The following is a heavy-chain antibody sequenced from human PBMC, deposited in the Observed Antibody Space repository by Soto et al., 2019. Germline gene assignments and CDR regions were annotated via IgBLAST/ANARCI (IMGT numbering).Heavy chain of an antibody. CDR1: GFTSSSYA. Sequence: HPGGSLRLSCAASGFTSSSYAMSWVRQAPGKGLEWVSAISGSGGSTYYADSVKGRFTISRDNSKNTLYLQMNSLRAEDTAVYYCAKGRAITMIVVVTFDYWSQGTLVTVSS. V-gene: IGHV3-23*01. J-gene: IGHJ4*02. CDR3: AKGRAITMIVVVTFDY. D-gene: IGHD3-22*01. CDR2: ISGSGGST.